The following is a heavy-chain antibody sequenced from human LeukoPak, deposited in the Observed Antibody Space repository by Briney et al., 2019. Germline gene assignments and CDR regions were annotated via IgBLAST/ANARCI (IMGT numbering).Heavy chain of an antibody. CDR1: GFTFSSYW. CDR3: AKGKWGLTINNFDV. J-gene: IGHJ3*01. CDR2: VTESGGSA. Sequence: GGSLRLSCAASGFTFSSYWMSWVRQVPGKGLEWVSVVTESGGSAYYADSVKGRFTIFRDNSKDTLFLQVNSLRAEDTAVYYCAKGKWGLTINNFDVWGQGTMVTVSS. V-gene: IGHV3-23*01. D-gene: IGHD4/OR15-4a*01.